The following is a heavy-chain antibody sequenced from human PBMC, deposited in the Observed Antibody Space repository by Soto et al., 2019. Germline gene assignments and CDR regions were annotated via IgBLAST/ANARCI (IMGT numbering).Heavy chain of an antibody. J-gene: IGHJ4*02. V-gene: IGHV5-10-1*01. CDR2: IDPSDSYI. CDR1: GYTFSCPW. D-gene: IGHD6-19*01. Sequence: PGESLKISCNTSGYTFSCPWISWVGQVPGRGLQWMGNIDPSDSYINYNPAFRGHVTFSVDKSSSTAYLHWSSLGPSDTAIYYCARHGAAIWLGYWGQGTLVTVSS. CDR3: ARHGAAIWLGY.